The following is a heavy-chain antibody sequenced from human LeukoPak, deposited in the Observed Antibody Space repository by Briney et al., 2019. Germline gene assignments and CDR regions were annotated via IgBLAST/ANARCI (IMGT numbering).Heavy chain of an antibody. CDR2: IKGDGSEK. D-gene: IGHD6-6*01. J-gene: IGHJ4*02. CDR3: ASPAKYSDTWYFDY. CDR1: GFTCSSYW. V-gene: IGHV3-7*01. Sequence: GESLRLSCAASGFTCSSYWMSWVRQAPGKGLEWVANIKGDGSEKYYVDSVKGRFTVSRDNAKNSLYLQMNSLRAEDTAVYYCASPAKYSDTWYFDYWGQGTLVTVSS.